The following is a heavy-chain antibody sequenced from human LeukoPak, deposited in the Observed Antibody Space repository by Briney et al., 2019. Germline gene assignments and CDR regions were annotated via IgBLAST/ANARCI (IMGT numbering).Heavy chain of an antibody. CDR3: ARGVGSSSWPFDY. D-gene: IGHD6-13*01. CDR1: GFTFSSYS. J-gene: IGHJ4*02. CDR2: ISSSSSYI. Sequence: GGSLRLSCAASGFTFSSYSMNWVRQAPGEGLEWVSSISSSSSYIYYADSVKGRFTISRDNAKNSLCLQMNRLRAEDTAVYYCARGVGSSSWPFDYWGQGTLVTVSS. V-gene: IGHV3-21*01.